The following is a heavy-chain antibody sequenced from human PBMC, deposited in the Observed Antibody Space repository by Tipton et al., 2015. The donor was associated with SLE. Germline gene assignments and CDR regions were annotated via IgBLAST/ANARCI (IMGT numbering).Heavy chain of an antibody. CDR2: INPSGGST. D-gene: IGHD2-15*01. J-gene: IGHJ6*03. Sequence: QSGPEVKKPGASVKVSCKASGYTFSSYYMHWVRQAPGQGLEWMGIINPSGGSTSYAQNFQGRVTMTRDTSTSTVYMELSSLRSEDTAVYYCARAPLGNCSGGRCANYYYMDVWGKGTTVTVSS. CDR1: GYTFSSYY. V-gene: IGHV1-46*01. CDR3: ARAPLGNCSGGRCANYYYMDV.